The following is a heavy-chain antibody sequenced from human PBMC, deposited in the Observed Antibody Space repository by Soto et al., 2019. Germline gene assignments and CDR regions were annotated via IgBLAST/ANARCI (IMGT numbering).Heavy chain of an antibody. V-gene: IGHV3-30-3*01. J-gene: IGHJ6*02. Sequence: GGSLRLSCAASGFTFSSYAMHWVRQAPGKGLEWVAVISYDGSNKYYADSVKGRFTISRDNSKNTLYLQMNSLRAEDTAVYYCARDRNPRIVVVPADYYYGMDVWGQGTTVTVSS. CDR3: ARDRNPRIVVVPADYYYGMDV. CDR1: GFTFSSYA. CDR2: ISYDGSNK. D-gene: IGHD2-2*01.